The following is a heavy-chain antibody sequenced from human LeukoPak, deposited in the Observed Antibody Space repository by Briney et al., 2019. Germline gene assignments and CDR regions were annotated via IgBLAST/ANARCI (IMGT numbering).Heavy chain of an antibody. J-gene: IGHJ4*02. CDR2: IKQDGSEK. Sequence: GGSLRLSCAASGIIMTKYWMTWVRQVPGKGLEWVATIKQDGSEKYYVDSVKGRFTISRDNAKSSLYLQMNSLRVEDTAVYYCAGGSGWLIDYWGQGTLVTVSS. CDR1: GIIMTKYW. CDR3: AGGSGWLIDY. V-gene: IGHV3-7*01. D-gene: IGHD5-12*01.